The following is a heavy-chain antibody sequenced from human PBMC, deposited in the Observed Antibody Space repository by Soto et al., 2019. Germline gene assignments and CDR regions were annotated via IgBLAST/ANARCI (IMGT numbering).Heavy chain of an antibody. CDR3: AKDLGIIVPGAPYYFAS. V-gene: IGHV3-30*18. Sequence: QVHLVESGGGVVQPGRSLRLSCTASGFTFSNYGMHWVRQAPGKGLEWVAVISNDGSNKYHADSVRGRFIISRDNSKNTLYLEMNSLRAEDPVLYYCAKDLGIIVPGAPYYFASGGQGTLATVSS. D-gene: IGHD2-2*01. J-gene: IGHJ4*02. CDR2: ISNDGSNK. CDR1: GFTFSNYG.